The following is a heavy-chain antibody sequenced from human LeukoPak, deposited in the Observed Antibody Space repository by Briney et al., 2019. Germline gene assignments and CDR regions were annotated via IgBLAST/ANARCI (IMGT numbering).Heavy chain of an antibody. CDR2: IYHSGST. D-gene: IGHD3-3*01. CDR3: ASYDFWSGYPRFDY. Sequence: SENLSLTCTVSGGSISSYYWSWIRQPPGKGLEWIGSIYHSGSTYYNPSLKSRVTISVDTSKNQFSLKLSSVTAADTAVYYCASYDFWSGYPRFDYWGQGTLVTVSS. CDR1: GGSISSYY. V-gene: IGHV4-59*08. J-gene: IGHJ4*02.